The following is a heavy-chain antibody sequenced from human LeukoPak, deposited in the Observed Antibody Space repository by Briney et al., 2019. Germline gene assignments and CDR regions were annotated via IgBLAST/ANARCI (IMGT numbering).Heavy chain of an antibody. CDR3: ARRREMATISAWYFDL. CDR2: IIPIFGTA. CDR1: GGTFSSYA. Sequence: SVKVSCKASGGTFSSYAISWVRQAPGQGLEWMGGIIPIFGTANYAQKFQGRVTITADESTSTAYVELSSLRSEDTAVYYCARRREMATISAWYFDLWGRGTLVTVSS. D-gene: IGHD5-24*01. V-gene: IGHV1-69*13. J-gene: IGHJ2*01.